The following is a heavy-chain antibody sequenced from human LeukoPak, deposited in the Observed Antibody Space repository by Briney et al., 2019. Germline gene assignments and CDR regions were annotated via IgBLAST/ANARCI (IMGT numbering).Heavy chain of an antibody. J-gene: IGHJ6*03. D-gene: IGHD3-10*01. CDR3: ARDNLLGYYGSGSYLDV. CDR1: GGSISSYY. V-gene: IGHV4-59*01. Sequence: SETLSLTCTVSGGSISSYYWSWIRQPPGKGLEWIGYIYYSGSTNYNPSLKSRVTIPVDTSKNQFSLKLSSVTAADTAVYYCARDNLLGYYGSGSYLDVWGKGTTVTISS. CDR2: IYYSGST.